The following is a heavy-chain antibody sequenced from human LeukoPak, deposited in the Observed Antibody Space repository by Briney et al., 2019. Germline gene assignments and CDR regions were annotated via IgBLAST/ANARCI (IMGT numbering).Heavy chain of an antibody. D-gene: IGHD3-10*01. CDR2: IIPVFGTA. V-gene: IGHV1-69*05. CDR3: ARDSYPREGWFDP. J-gene: IGHJ5*02. CDR1: GGTFSSYA. Sequence: VKVSCKASGGTFSSYAISWVRQAPGQGLEWMGGIIPVFGTANYAQKFQGRVTITTDESTSTAYMELSSLRSEDTAVYYCARDSYPREGWFDPWGQGTLVTVSS.